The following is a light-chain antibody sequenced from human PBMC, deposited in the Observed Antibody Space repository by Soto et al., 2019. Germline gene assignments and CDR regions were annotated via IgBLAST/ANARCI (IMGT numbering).Light chain of an antibody. CDR1: QSLLGSDGKTY. J-gene: IGKJ4*01. CDR2: EVS. CDR3: MQSVQFPRT. Sequence: DIVMTQTPLSLSVTPGQPASISCKSSQSLLGSDGKTYLSWYLQKPGHPPQLLIFEVSNHFSGVSDRFSGSGSGTDFTQKISRVEAEDVGVYYCMQSVQFPRTFGGGTKVEIK. V-gene: IGKV2D-29*01.